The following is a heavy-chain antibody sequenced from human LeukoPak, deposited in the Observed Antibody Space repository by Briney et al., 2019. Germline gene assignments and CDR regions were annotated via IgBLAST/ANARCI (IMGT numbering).Heavy chain of an antibody. J-gene: IGHJ4*02. CDR1: GGSISDYY. V-gene: IGHV4-59*01. CDR3: TRAPYGYKFEY. D-gene: IGHD5-24*01. Sequence: SETLSLTCTVSGGSISDYYWTWIRRPPGKGLEWIGYVYHDGTTYYNPSLRSRVTISVDRSKNQFSLKLSAVTAADTAVYYRTRAPYGYKFEYWGQGSLVTVSS. CDR2: VYHDGTT.